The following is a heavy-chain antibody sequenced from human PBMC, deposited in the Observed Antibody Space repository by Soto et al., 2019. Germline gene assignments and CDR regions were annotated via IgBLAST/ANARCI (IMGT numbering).Heavy chain of an antibody. CDR3: ARDVYCGGDCYARYFDY. D-gene: IGHD2-21*02. J-gene: IGHJ4*02. CDR2: INPSGGST. V-gene: IGHV1-46*01. CDR1: GYTFTSYY. Sequence: ASVKVSCKASGYTFTSYYMHWARQAPGQGLEWMGIINPSGGSTSYAQKFQGRVTMTRDTSTSTVYMELSSLRSEDTAVYYCARDVYCGGDCYARYFDYWGQGTLVTVS.